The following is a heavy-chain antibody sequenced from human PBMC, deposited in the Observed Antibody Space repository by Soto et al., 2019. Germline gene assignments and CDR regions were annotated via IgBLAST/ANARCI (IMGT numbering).Heavy chain of an antibody. CDR3: ARVSYYYYMDV. J-gene: IGHJ6*03. Sequence: GGSLTLSCGASGFTFSSYWMHWVRQAPGKGLVWVSRINSDGSSTSYADSVKGRFTISRDNAKNTLYLQMNSLRAEDTAVHYCARVSYYYYMDVWGKGTTVTVSS. CDR1: GFTFSSYW. CDR2: INSDGSST. V-gene: IGHV3-74*01.